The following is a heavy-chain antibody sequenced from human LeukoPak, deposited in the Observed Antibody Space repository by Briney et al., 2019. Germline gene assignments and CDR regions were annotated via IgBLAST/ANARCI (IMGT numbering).Heavy chain of an antibody. V-gene: IGHV4-34*01. CDR1: GGSFSGYY. CDR3: ARGAGWYDY. Sequence: SETLSLTCAVYGGSFSGYYWSWIRQPPGKGLEWIGEINHSGSTNYNPSLKSRVTISVDTSKNQFSLKLSSVTAADTAVYYCARGAGWYDYWGQGTLVTVSS. CDR2: INHSGST. D-gene: IGHD6-19*01. J-gene: IGHJ4*02.